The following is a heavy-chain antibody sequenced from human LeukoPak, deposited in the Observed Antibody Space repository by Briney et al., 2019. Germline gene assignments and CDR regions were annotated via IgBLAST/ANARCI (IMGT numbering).Heavy chain of an antibody. Sequence: PGGPLRLSCTASGFTFSDYAMSWVRQAPGKGLEWVGFIRSNAYGGTKEYAASVRGRFTISRDDSKSIAYLQMSSLKTEDTAVYYCTTPGYDFDYWGQGTLVTVSS. CDR3: TTPGYDFDY. CDR1: GFTFSDYA. J-gene: IGHJ4*02. D-gene: IGHD5-18*01. V-gene: IGHV3-49*04. CDR2: IRSNAYGGTK.